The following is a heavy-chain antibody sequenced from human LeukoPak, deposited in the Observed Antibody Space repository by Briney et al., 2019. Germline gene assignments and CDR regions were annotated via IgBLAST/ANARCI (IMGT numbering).Heavy chain of an antibody. CDR1: GDSVSSNSVT. D-gene: IGHD6-19*01. V-gene: IGHV6-1*01. J-gene: IGHJ4*02. CDR3: ASQAVAGLYYFDY. Sequence: SQTLTLPCAISGDSVSSNSVTWNWIRQSPSRGLEWLGRTYYRSRWYNEYALSVKSRITINPDTSKNQFSLQLNSVTPEDTAVYYCASQAVAGLYYFDYWGQGTLVTVSS. CDR2: TYYRSRWYN.